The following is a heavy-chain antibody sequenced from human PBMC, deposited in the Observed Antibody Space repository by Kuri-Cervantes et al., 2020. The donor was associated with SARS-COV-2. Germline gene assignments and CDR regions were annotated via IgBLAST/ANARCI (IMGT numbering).Heavy chain of an antibody. CDR2: ISYDARNE. V-gene: IGHV3-30*18. J-gene: IGHJ4*02. Sequence: GESLKISRSASGFAFSRYGMHWVRQAPGKGLEVVAAISYDARNEHYIDSVQCRFTISRDNFNNILDLQMNSLKPEDTALYFCVKEASSGGLYGGDWGQGSLVTVSS. CDR3: VKEASSGGLYGGD. CDR1: GFAFSRYG. D-gene: IGHD6-19*01.